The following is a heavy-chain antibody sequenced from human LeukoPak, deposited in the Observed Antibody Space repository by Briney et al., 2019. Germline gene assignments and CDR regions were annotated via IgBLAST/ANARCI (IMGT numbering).Heavy chain of an antibody. CDR3: AKRFSYYDFWSGSNGDAFDI. CDR1: GFTFSSYG. D-gene: IGHD3-3*01. CDR2: IRYDGSNK. V-gene: IGHV3-30*02. J-gene: IGHJ3*02. Sequence: GGSLRLSCAASGFTFSSYGMHWVRQAPGKGLERVAFIRYDGSNKYYADSVKGRFTISRDNSKNTLYLQMNSLRAEDTAVYYCAKRFSYYDFWSGSNGDAFDIWGQGTMVTASS.